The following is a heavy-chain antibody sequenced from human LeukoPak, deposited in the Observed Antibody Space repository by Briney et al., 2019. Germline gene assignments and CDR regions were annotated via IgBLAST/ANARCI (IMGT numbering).Heavy chain of an antibody. J-gene: IGHJ4*02. Sequence: GALRLSCAVSGFTFSTSAMSWVRQAPGKGLEWVSGISGGGGSTYYADSVKGRFTITRDNTRNSLFLQMYSLRAEDTAVYFCAREDGYCSGGNCYSYFDSWGQGTLVTVSS. CDR3: AREDGYCSGGNCYSYFDS. V-gene: IGHV3-23*01. CDR2: ISGGGGST. CDR1: GFTFSTSA. D-gene: IGHD2-15*01.